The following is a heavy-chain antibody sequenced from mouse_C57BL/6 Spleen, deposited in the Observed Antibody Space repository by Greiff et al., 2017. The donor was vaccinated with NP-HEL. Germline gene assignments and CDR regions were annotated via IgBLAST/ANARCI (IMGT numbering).Heavy chain of an antibody. D-gene: IGHD3-2*02. J-gene: IGHJ4*01. CDR1: GFTFSSYG. Sequence: EVLLVESGGDLVKPGGSLKLSCAASGFTFSSYGMSWVRQTPDQRLAWVATICPGGSYTYYPDSVKGRSTISRDNTKNTLYLQMSSLKSEDTAMYYCARGSDSSGSYYYAMDYWGQGTSVTVSS. V-gene: IGHV5-6*01. CDR2: ICPGGSYT. CDR3: ARGSDSSGSYYYAMDY.